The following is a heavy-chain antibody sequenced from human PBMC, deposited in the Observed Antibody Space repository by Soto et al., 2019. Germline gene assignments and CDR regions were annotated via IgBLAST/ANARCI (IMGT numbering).Heavy chain of an antibody. Sequence: SETLSLTCAVYGGSFSGYYWSWIRQPPGKGLEWIGEINHSGSTNYNPSLKSRVTISVDTSKNQFSLKLSSVTAADTAVYYCARGHVSEDDFWSGYQYYMDVWAKGTTVTVSS. V-gene: IGHV4-34*01. CDR3: ARGHVSEDDFWSGYQYYMDV. CDR1: GGSFSGYY. J-gene: IGHJ6*03. CDR2: INHSGST. D-gene: IGHD3-3*01.